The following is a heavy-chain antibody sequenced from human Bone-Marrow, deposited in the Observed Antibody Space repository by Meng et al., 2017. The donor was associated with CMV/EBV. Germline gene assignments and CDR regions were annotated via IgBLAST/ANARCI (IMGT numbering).Heavy chain of an antibody. V-gene: IGHV4-59*01. Sequence: SEPLSLTCTVSGDSISLYYWSWIRQPPGKGLEWIGYIYYSGSTNYNPSLKSRVTISVDTSRNQFSLKLSSVTAADTAVYYCARVGEDYQFDYWGQGTLVTVSS. J-gene: IGHJ4*02. CDR1: GDSISLYY. CDR3: ARVGEDYQFDY. CDR2: IYYSGST. D-gene: IGHD3-10*01.